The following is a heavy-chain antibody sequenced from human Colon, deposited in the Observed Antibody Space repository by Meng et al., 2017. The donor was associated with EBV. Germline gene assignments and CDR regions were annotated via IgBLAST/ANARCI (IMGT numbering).Heavy chain of an antibody. D-gene: IGHD5-12*01. Sequence: GPLQESGPRLVKPSQTLSLTCTVSGGSISSGDYYWSWIRQPPGKGLEWIGYIYYSGSTYYNPSLKSRVTISVDTSKNQFSLKLSSVTAADTAVYYCARDRGGLGAFDYWGQGTLVTVSS. CDR3: ARDRGGLGAFDY. V-gene: IGHV4-30-4*01. CDR1: GGSISSGDYY. CDR2: IYYSGST. J-gene: IGHJ4*02.